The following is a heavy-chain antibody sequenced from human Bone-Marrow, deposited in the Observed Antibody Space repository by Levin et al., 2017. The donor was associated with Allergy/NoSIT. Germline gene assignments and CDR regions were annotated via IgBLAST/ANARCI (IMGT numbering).Heavy chain of an antibody. D-gene: IGHD2-8*01. CDR3: ARDPFRIDGICAAGWFDP. J-gene: IGHJ5*02. V-gene: IGHV4-34*01. CDR1: GGSFSGYY. Sequence: SETLSLTCAVSGGSFSGYYWAWIRQSPGKGLEWIGEINNRGSTDYNPSLKSRVTISVDPSKNQFFLKLTSVTAADTAVYYCARDPFRIDGICAAGWFDPWGPGTQVTVSA. CDR2: INNRGST.